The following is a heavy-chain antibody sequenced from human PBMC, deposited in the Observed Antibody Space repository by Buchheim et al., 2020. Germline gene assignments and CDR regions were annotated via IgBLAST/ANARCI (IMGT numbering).Heavy chain of an antibody. CDR2: IYYSGST. J-gene: IGHJ4*02. CDR1: GGSISSGDYY. V-gene: IGHV4-30-4*01. Sequence: QVQLQESGPGLVKPSQTLSLTCTVSGGSISSGDYYWSWIRQPPGKGLEWIGYIYYSGSTYSNPSLKSRVTISVDTSKNQFSLKLSSVTAADTAVYYCARDSLDSGSYVSRAYYFDYWGQGTL. CDR3: ARDSLDSGSYVSRAYYFDY. D-gene: IGHD1-26*01.